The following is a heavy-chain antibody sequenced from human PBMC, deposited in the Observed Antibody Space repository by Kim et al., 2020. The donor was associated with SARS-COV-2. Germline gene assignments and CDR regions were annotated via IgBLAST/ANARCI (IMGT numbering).Heavy chain of an antibody. CDR1: GFTFSTYG. V-gene: IGHV3-30*18. J-gene: IGHJ4*02. CDR3: EKDVEIVVIPTARRYDY. D-gene: IGHD2-2*01. Sequence: GGSLRLSCAASGFTFSTYGMHWVRQAPGKGLDWVAVISYDGSNKYYADSVKGRFTISSDNSKNTLYLQMNSLRAEDTAVYYCEKDVEIVVIPTARRYDYWGQGTLVTVSS. CDR2: ISYDGSNK.